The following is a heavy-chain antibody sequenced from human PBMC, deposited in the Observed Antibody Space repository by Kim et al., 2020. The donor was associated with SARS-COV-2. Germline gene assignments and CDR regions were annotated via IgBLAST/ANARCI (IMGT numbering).Heavy chain of an antibody. D-gene: IGHD3-10*01. CDR3: ARAIFPGRGYYYYMDV. V-gene: IGHV4-34*01. CDR1: GGSFSGYY. J-gene: IGHJ6*03. CDR2: INHSGST. Sequence: SETLSLTCAVYGGSFSGYYWSWIRQPPGKGLEWIGEINHSGSTNYNPSLKSRVTISVDTSKNQFSLKLSSVTAADTAVYYCARAIFPGRGYYYYMDVWGKGTTVTVSS.